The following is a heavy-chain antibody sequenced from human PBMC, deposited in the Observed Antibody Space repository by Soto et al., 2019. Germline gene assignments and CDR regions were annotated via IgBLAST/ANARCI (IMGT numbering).Heavy chain of an antibody. CDR1: GFTFSSYS. D-gene: IGHD2-15*01. CDR3: ARAEYCSGGSCYPWGY. V-gene: IGHV3-21*01. J-gene: IGHJ4*02. Sequence: EVQLVESGGGLVKPGGSLRLSCAASGFTFSSYSMNWVRQAPGKGLEWVSSISSSSSYIYYADSVKGRFTISRDNAKNSLYLQMNSLRAEDTAVYYCARAEYCSGGSCYPWGYWGQGTLVTVSS. CDR2: ISSSSSYI.